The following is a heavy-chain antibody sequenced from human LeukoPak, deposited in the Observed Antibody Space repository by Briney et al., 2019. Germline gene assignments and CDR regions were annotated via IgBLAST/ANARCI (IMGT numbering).Heavy chain of an antibody. CDR2: IYPGDSDT. CDR1: GYSFSSYR. J-gene: IGHJ4*02. V-gene: IGHV5-51*01. Sequence: KFSGKGSGYSFSSYRIGWSRHMVGKGLKWMGIIYPGDSDTRYSPSFQGQVTISADKSISTAYLQWSSLKASDTAMYYCARLDESSGYAHDYWGQGTLVTVSS. CDR3: ARLDESSGYAHDY. D-gene: IGHD3-22*01.